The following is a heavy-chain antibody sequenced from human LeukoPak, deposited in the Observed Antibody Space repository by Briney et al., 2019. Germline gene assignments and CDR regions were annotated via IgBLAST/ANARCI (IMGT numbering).Heavy chain of an antibody. CDR2: IYYSGST. D-gene: IGHD5-18*01. Sequence: PSETLSLTCTVSGGSISSYYWSWIRQPPGKGLEWIGYIYYSGSTNYNPSLKSRVTISVDTSKNQFSLKLSSVTAADTAVYYCARDPQRYSYAVWGQGTTVTVSS. J-gene: IGHJ6*02. CDR1: GGSISSYY. V-gene: IGHV4-59*01. CDR3: ARDPQRYSYAV.